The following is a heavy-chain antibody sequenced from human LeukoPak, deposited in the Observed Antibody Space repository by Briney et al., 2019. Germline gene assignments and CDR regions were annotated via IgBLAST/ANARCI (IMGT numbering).Heavy chain of an antibody. CDR2: INQSGST. Sequence: TPSETLSLTCAVYGGSFSGFYWSWLRQPPGKGLEWIGEINQSGSTNYNPSLKSRVTISVDTSKNQFSLKLSSVTAADTAVYYCARDRQIVVRAHGTLDLWGQGTMVTVSS. J-gene: IGHJ3*01. CDR1: GGSFSGFY. D-gene: IGHD3-10*01. CDR3: ARDRQIVVRAHGTLDL. V-gene: IGHV4-34*01.